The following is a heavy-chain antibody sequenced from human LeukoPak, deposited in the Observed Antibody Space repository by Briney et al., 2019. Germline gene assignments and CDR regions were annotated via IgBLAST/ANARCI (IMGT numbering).Heavy chain of an antibody. CDR1: GDSVSSNSAA. D-gene: IGHD2-15*01. CDR3: ARGSYCSGGSCYQPMDNWFDP. CDR2: TYYRSKWYN. V-gene: IGHV6-1*01. Sequence: SQTLSLTCAISGDSVSSNSAAWNWIRQSPSRGLEWLGRTYYRSKWYNDYAVSVKSRITINPDTSKNQFSLRLNSVTPEDTAVYYCARGSYCSGGSCYQPMDNWFDPWGQGTLVTVSS. J-gene: IGHJ5*02.